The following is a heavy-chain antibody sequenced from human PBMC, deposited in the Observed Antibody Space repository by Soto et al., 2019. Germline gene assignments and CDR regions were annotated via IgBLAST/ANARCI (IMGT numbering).Heavy chain of an antibody. J-gene: IGHJ3*01. CDR2: VSYDGIVE. Sequence: QEQLEESGGGVVQPGGSLRLSCAASTFTFNNYAIHWVRQAPGKGLEWVAVVSYDGIVEYFSDAVKGRFTISRDNSKKTVHLQMSSLRPEDTAVYYCATPRGSRVTFHALGFWGLGTMVTVSS. CDR1: TFTFNNYA. V-gene: IGHV3-30*03. D-gene: IGHD2-8*01. CDR3: ATPRGSRVTFHALGF.